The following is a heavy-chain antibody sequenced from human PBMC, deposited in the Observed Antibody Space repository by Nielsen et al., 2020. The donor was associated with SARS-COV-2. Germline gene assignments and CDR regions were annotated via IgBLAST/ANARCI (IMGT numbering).Heavy chain of an antibody. Sequence: GSLRPPCAASGFPFSDFTMHWVRQAPGKGLEWVANITYDGTNKYYADSVKGRFTFSRENSKNKLSLQMNSLRAEDTAVYYCARESLSFGGYFYGMDVGGQGTTVTVSS. J-gene: IGHJ6*02. V-gene: IGHV3-30-3*01. CDR1: GFPFSDFT. D-gene: IGHD3-10*01. CDR2: ITYDGTNK. CDR3: ARESLSFGGYFYGMDV.